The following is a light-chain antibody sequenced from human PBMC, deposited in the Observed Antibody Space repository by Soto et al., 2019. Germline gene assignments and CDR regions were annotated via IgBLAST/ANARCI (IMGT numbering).Light chain of an antibody. V-gene: IGKV1-5*03. CDR2: KAS. J-gene: IGKJ1*01. Sequence: DMQMTQSPSTLSASVGDRVTITCRASQSISSWLAWYQKKPGKAHKLLIYKASSLESGVPSRFSGSGSGTEFTLTISSLQPDDFATYYCQQYNSYPWTFGQGTKVEIK. CDR1: QSISSW. CDR3: QQYNSYPWT.